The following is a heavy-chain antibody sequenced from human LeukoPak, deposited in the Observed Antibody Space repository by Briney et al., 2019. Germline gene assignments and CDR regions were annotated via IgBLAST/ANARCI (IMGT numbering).Heavy chain of an antibody. V-gene: IGHV4-61*05. CDR2: IYYSGST. D-gene: IGHD3-16*01. CDR1: GGSITTNYYY. Sequence: NPSETLSLTCTVSGGSITTNYYYWGWIRQPPGKGLEWIGYIYYSGSTNYNPSLKSRVTISVDTSKNQFSLKLSSVTAADTAVYYCARLGGQLDLWGQGTLVTVSS. J-gene: IGHJ5*02. CDR3: ARLGGQLDL.